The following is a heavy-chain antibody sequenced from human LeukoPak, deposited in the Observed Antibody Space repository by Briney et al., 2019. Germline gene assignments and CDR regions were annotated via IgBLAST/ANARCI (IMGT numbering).Heavy chain of an antibody. CDR2: IYHSGST. Sequence: SETLSLTCSVSGGSMISSEWRFCFRQPPGKGLEWIGEIYHSGSTNYNPSLKSRVTISVDKSKNQFSLKLSSVTAADTAVYYCARVGYSSSWKYIVDYWGQGTLVTVSS. D-gene: IGHD6-13*01. CDR1: GGSMISSEW. CDR3: ARVGYSSSWKYIVDY. V-gene: IGHV4-4*02. J-gene: IGHJ4*02.